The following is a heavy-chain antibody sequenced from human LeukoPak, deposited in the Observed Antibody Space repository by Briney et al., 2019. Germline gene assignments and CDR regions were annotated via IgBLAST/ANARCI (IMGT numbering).Heavy chain of an antibody. V-gene: IGHV1-18*04. J-gene: IGHJ4*02. CDR3: ARLKGDY. CDR2: ISTYSGKT. Sequence: GASVKVSCKASGYTFTTYGISWVRQAPGQGLEWVGWISTYSGKTNYAQKVQGRVAMTTDTSTSTAYMELRSLRSDDTAVYYCARLKGDYWGQGTLVTVSS. CDR1: GYTFTTYG.